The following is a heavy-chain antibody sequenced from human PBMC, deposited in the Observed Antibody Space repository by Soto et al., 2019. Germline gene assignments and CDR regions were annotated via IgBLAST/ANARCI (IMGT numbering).Heavy chain of an antibody. J-gene: IGHJ6*02. V-gene: IGHV1-46*01. CDR1: GYTFTSYY. Sequence: ASVKVSCKASGYTFTSYYMHWVRQAPGQGLEWMGIINPSGGSTSYAQKFQGRVTMIRDTSTSTVYMELSSLRSEDTAVYYCARDLKLRFLEWSAPLLGYYYGMDVWGQGTTVTVSS. CDR3: ARDLKLRFLEWSAPLLGYYYGMDV. D-gene: IGHD3-3*01. CDR2: INPSGGST.